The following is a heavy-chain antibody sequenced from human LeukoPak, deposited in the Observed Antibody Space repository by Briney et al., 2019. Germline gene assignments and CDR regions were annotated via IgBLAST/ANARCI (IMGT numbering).Heavy chain of an antibody. D-gene: IGHD2-2*01. CDR2: ISWNSGDI. Sequence: GRSLRLSCAAAGFTFDNYAMHWVRQTPGKGLEWVSGISWNSGDIDYADSVKGRFTISRDNAKHSLYLQMNSLRAEDLAFYYCVKSYCSRISCSYFDYWGQGTVVTVSS. CDR1: GFTFDNYA. CDR3: VKSYCSRISCSYFDY. J-gene: IGHJ4*02. V-gene: IGHV3-9*03.